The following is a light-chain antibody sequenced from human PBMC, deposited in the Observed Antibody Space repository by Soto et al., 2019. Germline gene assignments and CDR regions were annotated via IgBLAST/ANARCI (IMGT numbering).Light chain of an antibody. Sequence: DLHMTQSPSSLSASIGARVTITCRASQIIDSYLNWYQQKGGKAPKLLIYGVSKLQSGVPPRFSGSGSGTEFTLTITGLQPEDFATYYCQQSYSSPLLAFGGGTKVEIK. V-gene: IGKV1-39*01. CDR2: GVS. J-gene: IGKJ4*01. CDR3: QQSYSSPLLA. CDR1: QIIDSY.